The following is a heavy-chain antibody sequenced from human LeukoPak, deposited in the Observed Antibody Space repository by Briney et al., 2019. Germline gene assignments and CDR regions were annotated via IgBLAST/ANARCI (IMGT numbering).Heavy chain of an antibody. D-gene: IGHD2-21*02. J-gene: IGHJ6*03. V-gene: IGHV4-34*01. Sequence: SETLSLTCAVYGGSFSGYYWSWIRQPPGKGLEWIGEINHSGSTNYNPSLKSRVTISVDTSKNQFSLKLSSVTAADRAVYYCARGWQGRTAYYYYMDVWGKGTTVTVSS. CDR2: INHSGST. CDR1: GGSFSGYY. CDR3: ARGWQGRTAYYYYMDV.